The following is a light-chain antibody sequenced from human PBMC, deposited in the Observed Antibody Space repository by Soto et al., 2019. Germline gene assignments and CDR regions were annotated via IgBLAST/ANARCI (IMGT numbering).Light chain of an antibody. V-gene: IGLV2-14*03. CDR1: SSDVGGNKF. CDR3: SSFAGSNDV. J-gene: IGLJ1*01. Sequence: QSALTQPASVSGSPGQSITISCTGTSSDVGGNKFVSWYQQYPGKAPKLMLCDVSNRPSGVSNRFSGSKSGNTASLTISGLQAEDDSDYYCSSFAGSNDVFGTGTKVTVL. CDR2: DVS.